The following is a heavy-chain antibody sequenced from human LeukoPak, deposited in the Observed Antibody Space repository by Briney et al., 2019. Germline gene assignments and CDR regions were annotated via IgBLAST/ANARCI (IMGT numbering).Heavy chain of an antibody. Sequence: ASVKVSCKASGGTFSSYAISWVRQAPGQGPEWMGRIIPILGIANYAQKFQGRVTITADKSTSTAYMELSSLRSEDTAVYYCARDMAAPLYFQHWGQGTLVTVSS. CDR1: GGTFSSYA. V-gene: IGHV1-69*04. CDR2: IIPILGIA. D-gene: IGHD6-6*01. J-gene: IGHJ1*01. CDR3: ARDMAAPLYFQH.